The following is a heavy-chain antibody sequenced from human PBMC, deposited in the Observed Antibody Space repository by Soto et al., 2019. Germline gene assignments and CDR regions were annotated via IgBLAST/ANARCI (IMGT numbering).Heavy chain of an antibody. CDR1: GYTFISYA. J-gene: IGHJ6*02. V-gene: IGHV1-3*01. Sequence: ASVKVSCKASGYTFISYAMHWVRQAPGQRPEWMGWINAGNGNTKYSQKFQGRVTITRDTSASTVDMELSSLRSEDTAVYYCARDPSIVVVVAATPRSYYGMDVWGRGTTVTVSS. D-gene: IGHD2-15*01. CDR3: ARDPSIVVVVAATPRSYYGMDV. CDR2: INAGNGNT.